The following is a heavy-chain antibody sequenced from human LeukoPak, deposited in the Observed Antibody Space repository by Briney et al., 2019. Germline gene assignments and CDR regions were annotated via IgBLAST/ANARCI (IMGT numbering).Heavy chain of an antibody. V-gene: IGHV3-23*01. D-gene: IGHD3-22*01. J-gene: IGHJ4*02. CDR3: AKSGPGGTYDSGSYYSSFDY. Sequence: GGSLRLSCAASRFTFSSHAMNWVRQAPGEGLECVSSISGSGGITYYADSVKGRFTISRDNSKNTLYLQMNSLRAEDTALYYCAKSGPGGTYDSGSYYSSFDYWGQGTLVTVSS. CDR2: ISGSGGIT. CDR1: RFTFSSHA.